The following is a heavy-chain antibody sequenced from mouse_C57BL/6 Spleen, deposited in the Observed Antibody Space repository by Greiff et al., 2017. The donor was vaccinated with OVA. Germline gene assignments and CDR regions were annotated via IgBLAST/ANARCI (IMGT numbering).Heavy chain of an antibody. CDR1: GYTFTSYW. CDR2: IDPSDSYT. V-gene: IGHV1-59*01. CDR3: AREVTYYFDY. D-gene: IGHD2-2*01. Sequence: VKLQQPGAELVRPGTSVKLSCKASGYTFTSYWMHWVKQRPGQGLEWIGVIDPSDSYTNYNQKFKGKATLTVDTSSSTAYMQLSSLTSEDSAVYYCAREVTYYFDYWGQGTTLTVSS. J-gene: IGHJ2*01.